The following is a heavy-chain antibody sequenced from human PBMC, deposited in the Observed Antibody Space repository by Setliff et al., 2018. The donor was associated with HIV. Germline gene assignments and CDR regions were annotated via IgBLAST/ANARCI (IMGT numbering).Heavy chain of an antibody. CDR3: ARSPQGGYFDY. Sequence: GGSLRLSCAASGFTVSSNYMNWVRQAPGKGLEWVSIIYSGGTTYYADSVKGRFTISRDNSKNALYLQMNSLRVEDTAVYHCARSPQGGYFDYWGQGTLVTVSS. CDR2: IYSGGTT. CDR1: GFTVSSNY. V-gene: IGHV3-53*01. J-gene: IGHJ4*01.